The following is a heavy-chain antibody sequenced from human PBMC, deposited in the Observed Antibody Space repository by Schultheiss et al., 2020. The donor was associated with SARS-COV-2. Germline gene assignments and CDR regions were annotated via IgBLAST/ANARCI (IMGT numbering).Heavy chain of an antibody. CDR1: GFTFSSYG. CDR2: IWYDGSNK. J-gene: IGHJ4*02. CDR3: AKRFAIPQYYYDSSGPLGY. D-gene: IGHD3-22*01. V-gene: IGHV3-33*06. Sequence: GGSLRLSCAASGFTFSSYGMHWVRQAPGKGLEWVAVIWYDGSNKYHADSVKGRFTIFRDNSKNTLYLQMNSLRAEDTAVYYCAKRFAIPQYYYDSSGPLGYWGQGTLVTVSS.